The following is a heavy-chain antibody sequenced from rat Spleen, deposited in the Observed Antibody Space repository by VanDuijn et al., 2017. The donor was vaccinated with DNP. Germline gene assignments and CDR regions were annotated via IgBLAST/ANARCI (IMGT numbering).Heavy chain of an antibody. CDR2: ISTSGGST. CDR3: TRCNYGSYDWYFDF. Sequence: EVQLVESGGGLVQPGRSLKLSCAASGFPFSDYNMAWVRQAPKKGLEWVATISTSGGSTYYRDSVKGRFTISRDNAKSTLYLQMNSLRSEDKATYYCTRCNYGSYDWYFDFWGPGTMVTVSS. CDR1: GFPFSDYN. J-gene: IGHJ1*01. D-gene: IGHD1-3*01. V-gene: IGHV5S23*01.